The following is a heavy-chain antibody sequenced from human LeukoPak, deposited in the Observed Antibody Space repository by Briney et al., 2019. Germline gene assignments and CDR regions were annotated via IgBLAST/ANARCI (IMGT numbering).Heavy chain of an antibody. CDR3: AREIQGERWTYYDYVWGSYRDDAFDI. CDR1: GFTFSSYA. CDR2: ISYDGSNK. J-gene: IGHJ3*02. V-gene: IGHV3-30*04. D-gene: IGHD3-16*02. Sequence: PGGSLRLSCAASGFTFSSYAMHWVRQAPGKGLEWVAVISYDGSNKYYADSVKGRFTISRDNAKNSLYLQMNSLRAEDTAVYYCAREIQGERWTYYDYVWGSYRDDAFDIWGQGTMVTVSS.